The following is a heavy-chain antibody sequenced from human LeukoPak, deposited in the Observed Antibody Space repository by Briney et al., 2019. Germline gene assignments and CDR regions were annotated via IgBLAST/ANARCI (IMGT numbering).Heavy chain of an antibody. CDR2: ISSSGSPI. V-gene: IGHV3-48*03. D-gene: IGHD2-2*01. J-gene: IGHJ3*02. CDR3: ATQGRSTKLGI. Sequence: GGSLRLSCAASGFTFSSFDMNWVRQAPGKGLEWISYISSSGSPIYYADSVKGRFTISRNNAKNSLYLQMNSLRAEDTAVYCCATQGRSTKLGIWGQGTMVTVSS. CDR1: GFTFSSFD.